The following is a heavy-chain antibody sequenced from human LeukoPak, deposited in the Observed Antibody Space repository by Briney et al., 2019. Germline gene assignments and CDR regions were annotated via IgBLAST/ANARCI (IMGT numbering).Heavy chain of an antibody. CDR3: VRDPDGITGTTAPGY. Sequence: PGGSLRLSCAASGFTFSSYSMNWVRQAPGKGLEWVSYISSSSSTIYYADSVKGRFTISRDNAKNSLYLQMNSLRAEDTVVYYCVRDPDGITGTTAPGYWGQGTLVTVSS. CDR1: GFTFSSYS. D-gene: IGHD1-20*01. V-gene: IGHV3-48*01. CDR2: ISSSSSTI. J-gene: IGHJ4*02.